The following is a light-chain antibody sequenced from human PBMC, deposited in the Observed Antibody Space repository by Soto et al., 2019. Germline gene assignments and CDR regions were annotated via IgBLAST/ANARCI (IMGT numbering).Light chain of an antibody. J-gene: IGKJ4*01. CDR2: AAS. V-gene: IGKV1-39*01. CDR1: QSISSY. Sequence: DIQMTQSPSSLSASVGDRVTITCRASQSISSYLNWYQQKPGKAPKLLIYAASSLQSGVPSRFSGSGSGTDFTPTISSLQPEDVATYYCQHNYSTPLTFGGGTKVEIK. CDR3: QHNYSTPLT.